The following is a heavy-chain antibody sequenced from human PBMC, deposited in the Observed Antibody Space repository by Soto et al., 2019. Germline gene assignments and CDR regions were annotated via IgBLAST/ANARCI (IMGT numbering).Heavy chain of an antibody. J-gene: IGHJ4*02. CDR2: IKQDGSEK. CDR1: GFTFSSYW. Sequence: GSLRLSCAASGFTFSSYWMSWVRQAPGKGLEWVANIKQDGSEKYYVDSVKGRFTISRDNAKNSLYLQMNSLRADDTAVYFCARELDPYYGGNSLSLDYWGQGTQVTVSS. D-gene: IGHD4-17*01. CDR3: ARELDPYYGGNSLSLDY. V-gene: IGHV3-7*03.